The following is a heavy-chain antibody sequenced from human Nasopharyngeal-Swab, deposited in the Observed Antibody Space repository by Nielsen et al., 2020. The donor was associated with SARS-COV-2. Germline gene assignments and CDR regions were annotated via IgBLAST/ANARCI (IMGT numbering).Heavy chain of an antibody. V-gene: IGHV5-10-1*01. CDR2: IDPTASNI. J-gene: IGHJ4*02. Sequence: VRQMPGKGLEWMGRIDPTASNINYSPSFQGHVTISPDKSISTAYLHWSSLKASDTAMYYCARLNYYGSGSYFSLDYWGQGTLVTVSS. D-gene: IGHD3-10*01. CDR3: ARLNYYGSGSYFSLDY.